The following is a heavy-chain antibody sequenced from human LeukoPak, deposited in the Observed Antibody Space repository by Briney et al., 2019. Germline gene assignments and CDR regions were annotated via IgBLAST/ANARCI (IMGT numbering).Heavy chain of an antibody. J-gene: IGHJ6*02. V-gene: IGHV3-74*01. D-gene: IGHD6-19*01. CDR1: GFTFSNHY. CDR2: IDPNGRYT. Sequence: PGGSLRLSCAASGFTFSNHYMHWVRQAPGKGLVSVSRIDPNGRYTSYADSVKGRFTISRDNVKNTLYLQMNTLGAEDTALYYCVRGSTDWNGMDVWGQGTTVTVSS. CDR3: VRGSTDWNGMDV.